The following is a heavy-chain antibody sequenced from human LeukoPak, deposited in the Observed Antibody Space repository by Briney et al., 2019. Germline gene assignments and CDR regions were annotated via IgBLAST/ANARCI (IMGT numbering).Heavy chain of an antibody. D-gene: IGHD2-15*01. CDR1: GGSISSYY. Sequence: PSETLSLTCTVSGGSISSYYWGWIRQPPGKGLEWIGNIYYIGTTYYNPSLTRRVTISVDTSKNQFSLKLSSVTAADTAVYYCARAPCSSGRCPYWYFDLWGRGTLVTVSS. CDR2: IYYIGTT. J-gene: IGHJ2*01. V-gene: IGHV4-59*12. CDR3: ARAPCSSGRCPYWYFDL.